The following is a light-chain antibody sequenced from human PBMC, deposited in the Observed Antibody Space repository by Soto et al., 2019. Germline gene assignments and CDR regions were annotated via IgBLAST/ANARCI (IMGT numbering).Light chain of an antibody. CDR2: GAS. V-gene: IGKV3-20*01. CDR1: QSVSSSY. CDR3: QQYGNSPLGT. J-gene: IGKJ5*01. Sequence: EIVLTQSPGTLSLSPGERATLSCRASQSVSSSYLAWYQQKPGQAPRLLIYGASSRATGIPDRFSGSGSGTDFTLTISRLEPEDFAVYYCQQYGNSPLGTFGQGTRLEIK.